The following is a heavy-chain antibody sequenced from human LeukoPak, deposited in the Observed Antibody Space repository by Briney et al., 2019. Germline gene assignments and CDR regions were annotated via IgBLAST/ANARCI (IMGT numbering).Heavy chain of an antibody. CDR2: ISGSGATT. J-gene: IGHJ4*02. V-gene: IGHV3-23*01. Sequence: GGSLRLSCTASGFTFSTYAMTWVRQAPGKGLEWVSSISGSGATTYYVDSVMGRFTSSRDNSKNTLYLQMNSLRAEDTAVYYCAKTGYCSGGSCYLGDYWGQGTLVTVSS. D-gene: IGHD2-15*01. CDR1: GFTFSTYA. CDR3: AKTGYCSGGSCYLGDY.